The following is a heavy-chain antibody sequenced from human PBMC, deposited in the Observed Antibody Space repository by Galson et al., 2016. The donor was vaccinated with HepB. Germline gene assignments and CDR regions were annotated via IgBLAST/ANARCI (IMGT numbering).Heavy chain of an antibody. Sequence: LSLTCTVFGGSMTSGGFYWSWIRQLPGKGLEWIGHIYYSGATYYNPSLKSRVTISVDTSKNQFSLNLISVTAADTAVYFCAREGPYWGGNYWFDPWGQGTLGTVSS. CDR2: IYYSGAT. V-gene: IGHV4-31*03. CDR1: GGSMTSGGFY. J-gene: IGHJ5*02. D-gene: IGHD2-21*01. CDR3: AREGPYWGGNYWFDP.